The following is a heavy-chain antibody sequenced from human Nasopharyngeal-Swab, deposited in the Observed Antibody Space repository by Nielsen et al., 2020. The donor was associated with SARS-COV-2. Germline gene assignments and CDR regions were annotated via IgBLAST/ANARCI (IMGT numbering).Heavy chain of an antibody. CDR2: ISYDGSNK. CDR1: GFTFSSYG. V-gene: IGHV3-30*03. Sequence: GESLKISCAASGFTFSSYGMHWVRQAPGKGLEWVAVISYDGSNKYYADSVKGRFTIFRDNSKNTLYLQMNSLRAEDTAVYYCARDLGTVGATSYWGQGTLVTVSS. J-gene: IGHJ4*02. CDR3: ARDLGTVGATSY. D-gene: IGHD1-26*01.